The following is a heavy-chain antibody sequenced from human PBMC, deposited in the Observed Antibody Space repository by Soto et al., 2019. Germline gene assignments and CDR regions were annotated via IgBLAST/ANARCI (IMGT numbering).Heavy chain of an antibody. CDR1: GGSISSYY. CDR2: IYYSGST. Sequence: PSETLSLTCTVSGGSISSYYWSWIRQPPGKGLEWIGYIYYSGSTYYNPSLISRVTMSVDTSKNQFSLKLSSVTAADTAVYYCARHTMVRGVIIDYWGQGTLVTVSS. J-gene: IGHJ4*02. CDR3: ARHTMVRGVIIDY. V-gene: IGHV4-59*08. D-gene: IGHD3-10*01.